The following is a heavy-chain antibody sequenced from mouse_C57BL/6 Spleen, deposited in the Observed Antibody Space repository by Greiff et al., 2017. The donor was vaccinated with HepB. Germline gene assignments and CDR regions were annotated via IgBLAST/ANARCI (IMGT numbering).Heavy chain of an antibody. Sequence: EVKLVESGGGLVKPGGSLKLSCAASGFTFSSYGMSWVRQTPDKRLEWVATISSGGSYTYYPDSVKERFTISRDNAKNTLYLQMSRRQSEDTAMYYCARKDYGNFDYWGQGTTLTVSS. J-gene: IGHJ2*01. CDR1: GFTFSSYG. CDR2: ISSGGSYT. CDR3: ARKDYGNFDY. D-gene: IGHD2-1*01. V-gene: IGHV5-6*03.